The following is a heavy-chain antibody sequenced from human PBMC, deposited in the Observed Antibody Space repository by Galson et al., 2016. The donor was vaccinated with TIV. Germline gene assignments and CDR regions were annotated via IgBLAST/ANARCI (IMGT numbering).Heavy chain of an antibody. D-gene: IGHD1-1*01. CDR2: ISISGGAI. Sequence: SLRLSCAVPGLIFHKYDMNWVRQTPGKGLEWISFISISGGAIYYAHSVQGRFTISRDNAKNSLYLQMNSLRGDDTAVYYCVTATTTPHDYWGQGTLVTVSS. V-gene: IGHV3-48*03. CDR3: VTATTTPHDY. CDR1: GLIFHKYD. J-gene: IGHJ4*02.